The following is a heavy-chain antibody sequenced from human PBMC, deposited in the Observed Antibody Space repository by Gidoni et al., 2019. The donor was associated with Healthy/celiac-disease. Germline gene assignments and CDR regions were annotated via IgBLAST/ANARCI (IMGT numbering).Heavy chain of an antibody. CDR2: ISSSSSYI. J-gene: IGHJ2*01. D-gene: IGHD3-3*01. CDR1: GFTFSSYS. CDR3: AREGDFWSGYNNWYFDL. V-gene: IGHV3-21*01. Sequence: EVQLVESGGGLVKPGGSLRLSCAASGFTFSSYSMNWVRQATGKGLEWVSSISSSSSYIYYADSVKGRFTISRDNAKNSLYLQMNSLRAEDTAVYYCAREGDFWSGYNNWYFDLWGRGTLVTVSS.